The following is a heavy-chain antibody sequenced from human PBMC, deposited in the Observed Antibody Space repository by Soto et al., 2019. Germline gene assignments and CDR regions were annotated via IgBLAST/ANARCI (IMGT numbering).Heavy chain of an antibody. J-gene: IGHJ6*02. CDR3: ARDNHRPSLGYSYGTGYYYYGMDV. CDR2: IYYSGST. Sequence: PSETLSLTCTVSGGSISSYYWSWIRQPPGKGLEWIGYIYYSGSTNYNPSLKSRVTISVDTSKNQFSLKLSSVTAADTAVYYCARDNHRPSLGYSYGTGYYYYGMDVWGQGTKVTVSS. V-gene: IGHV4-59*01. D-gene: IGHD5-18*01. CDR1: GGSISSYY.